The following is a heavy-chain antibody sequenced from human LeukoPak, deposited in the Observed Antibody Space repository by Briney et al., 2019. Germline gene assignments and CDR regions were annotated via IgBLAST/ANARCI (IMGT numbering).Heavy chain of an antibody. V-gene: IGHV3-7*01. Sequence: HPGGSLRLSCVASGFTFSSFWLSWVRQSPGKGLEGVANIKGDGREKYYMASAKGRFTSSRDNDKNLAYLQMNSLRAEDTAVYYCARDGVGGYFDYWGQGSLVTVPS. CDR1: GFTFSSFW. D-gene: IGHD1-26*01. J-gene: IGHJ4*02. CDR2: IKGDGREK. CDR3: ARDGVGGYFDY.